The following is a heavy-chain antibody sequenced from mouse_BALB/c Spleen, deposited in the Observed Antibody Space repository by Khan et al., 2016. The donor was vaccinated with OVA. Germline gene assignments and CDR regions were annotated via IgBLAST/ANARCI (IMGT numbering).Heavy chain of an antibody. D-gene: IGHD2-13*01. CDR1: GYSITSDYA. CDR2: ISSTGST. CDR3: ARSLYYSDSYAMEY. V-gene: IGHV3-2*02. Sequence: EVQLQESGPGLVKPSQSLSLTCTVTGYSITSDYAWNWIRQFPGNKLEWMGYISSTGSTSYNPSLKSRISITRDTSKNQFFLHLNSVTTEDTATEYCARSLYYSDSYAMEYWGQGTSVTVSS. J-gene: IGHJ4*01.